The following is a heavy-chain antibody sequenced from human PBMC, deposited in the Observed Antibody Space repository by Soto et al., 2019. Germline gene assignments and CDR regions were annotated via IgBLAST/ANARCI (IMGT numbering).Heavy chain of an antibody. J-gene: IGHJ4*02. CDR1: GGSFSGYY. V-gene: IGHV4-34*01. CDR2: INHSGST. CDR3: AREEKTGTQHFDY. Sequence: SETLSLTCAVYGGSFSGYYWSWIRQPPGKGLEWIGEINHSGSTNYNPSLKSRVTMSVDTSKNQFSLKLSSVTAADTAVYYCAREEKTGTQHFDYWGQGTLVTVSS. D-gene: IGHD1-1*01.